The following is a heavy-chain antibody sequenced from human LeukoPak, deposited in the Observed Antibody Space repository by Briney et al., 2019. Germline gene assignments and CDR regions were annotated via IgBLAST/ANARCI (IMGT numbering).Heavy chain of an antibody. CDR2: ISSSGST. CDR1: GDSISSGDYY. D-gene: IGHD3-9*01. V-gene: IGHV4-61*02. J-gene: IGHJ4*02. CDR3: ARARTDYDILTGYYIGFLDY. Sequence: SSETLSLTCTVSGDSISSGDYYWSWIRQPAGKGLEWIGRISSSGSTNYNPSLKSRVTISVDTSKNQFSLKLSSVTAADTAVYYCARARTDYDILTGYYIGFLDYWGQGTLVTVSS.